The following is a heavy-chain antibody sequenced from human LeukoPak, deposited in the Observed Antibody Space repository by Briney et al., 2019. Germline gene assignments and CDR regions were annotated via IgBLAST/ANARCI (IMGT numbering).Heavy chain of an antibody. CDR3: ARGRPHGNDY. D-gene: IGHD4-23*01. CDR2: IASDGSST. Sequence: GGSLRLSCAASGFTFSSYWMNWVRQAPGKGLVWVSRIASDGSSTTYADSVKGRFSISRDSAKNTLYLQMNSLRVEDTAVYCCARGRPHGNDYWGQGTLVTVSS. J-gene: IGHJ4*02. V-gene: IGHV3-74*01. CDR1: GFTFSSYW.